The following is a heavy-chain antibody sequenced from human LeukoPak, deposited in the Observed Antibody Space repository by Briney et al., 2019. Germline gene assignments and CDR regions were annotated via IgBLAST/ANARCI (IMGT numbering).Heavy chain of an antibody. Sequence: PSETLSLTCAVSGGSISSSNWWSWGRQPPGKGLEWIGDIYHPGSHKYTQSPQSRVPISVDQSHNPFSLKLSSVTAADTAVYYCASGTRSMVRGVIIHFMLDYWGQGTLVTVSS. J-gene: IGHJ4*02. V-gene: IGHV4-4*02. D-gene: IGHD3-10*01. CDR2: IYHPGSH. CDR1: GGSISSSNW. CDR3: ASGTRSMVRGVIIHFMLDY.